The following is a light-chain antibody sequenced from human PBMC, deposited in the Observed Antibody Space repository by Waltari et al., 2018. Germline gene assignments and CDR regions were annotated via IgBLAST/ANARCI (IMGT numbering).Light chain of an antibody. CDR1: QNIFIY. CDR3: QQSYDTSIT. CDR2: AAS. J-gene: IGKJ5*01. Sequence: DIQMTQSPSSLSASVGDRVTITCRASQNIFIYLNWYQQKPHKAPKLLIYAASSLQSGVPPRFSGSGSGTDFTLTISSLQPEDFATYYCQQSYDTSITFGQGTRLEIK. V-gene: IGKV1-39*01.